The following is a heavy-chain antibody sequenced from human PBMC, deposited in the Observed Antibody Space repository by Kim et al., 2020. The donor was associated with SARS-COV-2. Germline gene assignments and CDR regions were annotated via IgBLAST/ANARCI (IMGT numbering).Heavy chain of an antibody. V-gene: IGHV6-1*01. J-gene: IGHJ4*02. CDR2: WYT. D-gene: IGHD1-26*01. CDR3: ARGGRYYDY. Sequence: WYTDYAMSVKSRITVHPDTSKNQFSLQLNSVTPEDTAIYYCARGGRYYDYWGQGTLVTVSS.